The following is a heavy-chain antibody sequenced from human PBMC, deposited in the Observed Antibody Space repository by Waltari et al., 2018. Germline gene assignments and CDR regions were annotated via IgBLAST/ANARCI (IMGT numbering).Heavy chain of an antibody. J-gene: IGHJ4*02. V-gene: IGHV3-7*01. CDR1: GFTFSSYW. D-gene: IGHD3-3*01. CDR2: IKQDGSEK. Sequence: EVQLVESGGGLVQPGGSLRLSCAASGFTFSSYWMSWVRQAPGKGLEWVANIKQDGSEKYYVDAVKGRFTISRDNAKNSLYLQMNSLRAEDTAVYYCARDRNYFWSGYLFDYWGQGTLVTVSS. CDR3: ARDRNYFWSGYLFDY.